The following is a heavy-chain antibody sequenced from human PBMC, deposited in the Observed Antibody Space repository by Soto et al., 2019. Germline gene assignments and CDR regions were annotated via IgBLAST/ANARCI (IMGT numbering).Heavy chain of an antibody. Sequence: QVQLQESGPGLVKPSETLSLSCTVSGGSISSYYWSWFRQSPGKRMEWIGYVHHSWGSSYNPSLPSRVAISLDTAKSQFSLKVTSVTATATAVYYCARRGFGPLHGLVDVWGQGTTVTVSS. D-gene: IGHD3-10*01. CDR1: GGSISSYY. CDR3: ARRGFGPLHGLVDV. J-gene: IGHJ6*02. V-gene: IGHV4-59*08. CDR2: VHHSWGS.